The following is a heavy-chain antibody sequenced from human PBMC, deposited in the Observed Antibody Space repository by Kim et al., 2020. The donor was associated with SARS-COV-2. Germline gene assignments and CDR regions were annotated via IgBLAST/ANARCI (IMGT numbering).Heavy chain of an antibody. CDR2: IYYSGST. CDR1: GGSISSYY. V-gene: IGHV4-59*01. Sequence: SETLSLTCTVSGGSISSYYWSWIRQPPGKGLEWIGYIYYSGSTNYNPSLKSRVTISVDTSKNQFSLKLSSVTAADTAVYYCARETDYGDYFDYWGQGTLVTVSS. D-gene: IGHD4-17*01. J-gene: IGHJ4*02. CDR3: ARETDYGDYFDY.